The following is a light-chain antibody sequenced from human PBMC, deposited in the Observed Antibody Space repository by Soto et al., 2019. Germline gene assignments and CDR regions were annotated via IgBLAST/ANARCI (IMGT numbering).Light chain of an antibody. V-gene: IGKV3-15*01. J-gene: IGKJ2*01. CDR2: GAS. Sequence: ERVMTQSPATLSVSPGERATLSCRASQSVNSNVAWFQHKPGRAPRLLIYGASTRATDIPARFSGSGSGTEFILTIGSLQSEDFAVYYCQQYNNWPPGYTFGQGTKLEIK. CDR1: QSVNSN. CDR3: QQYNNWPPGYT.